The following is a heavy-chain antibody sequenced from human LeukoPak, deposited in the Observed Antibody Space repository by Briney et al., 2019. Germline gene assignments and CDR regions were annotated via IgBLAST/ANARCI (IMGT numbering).Heavy chain of an antibody. CDR3: AKDPHYYGSGSYYNS. V-gene: IGHV3-23*01. Sequence: GGSLRLSCAASGFTFSSYAMSLVRQAPGKGLEWVSAMSGSGGSTYYADSVKGRFTISRDNSKNTLYLQMNSLRAEDTAVYYCAKDPHYYGSGSYYNSWGQGTLVTVSS. D-gene: IGHD3-10*01. CDR2: MSGSGGST. J-gene: IGHJ4*02. CDR1: GFTFSSYA.